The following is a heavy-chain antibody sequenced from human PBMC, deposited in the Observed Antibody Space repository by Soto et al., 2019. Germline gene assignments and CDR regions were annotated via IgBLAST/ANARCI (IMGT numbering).Heavy chain of an antibody. CDR1: GGSITSGCSF. Sequence: LSLTCTVSGGSITSGCSFWSWIRQPPGKGPEWIAFIGYSGTTSYNPSLEGRVTVSVDTSKSQFSLNLTSVTAADTAVYYCARGGASSQWFAPWGQGTLVTVSS. CDR2: IGYSGTT. J-gene: IGHJ5*02. V-gene: IGHV4-31*03. CDR3: ARGGASSQWFAP. D-gene: IGHD2-15*01.